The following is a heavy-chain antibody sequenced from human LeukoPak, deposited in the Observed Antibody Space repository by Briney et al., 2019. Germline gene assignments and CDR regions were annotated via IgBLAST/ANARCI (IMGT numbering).Heavy chain of an antibody. D-gene: IGHD2-8*01. V-gene: IGHV3-48*03. Sequence: GGSLRLSCTASGFTFSSYEMNWVRQAPGRGLEWVSYISSGSSTIYYADSVKGRFTISRDNAKNSLYLPMNSLRAEDTAVYYCARDALFYKGGFDYWGQGTLVTVSS. J-gene: IGHJ4*02. CDR2: ISSGSSTI. CDR1: GFTFSSYE. CDR3: ARDALFYKGGFDY.